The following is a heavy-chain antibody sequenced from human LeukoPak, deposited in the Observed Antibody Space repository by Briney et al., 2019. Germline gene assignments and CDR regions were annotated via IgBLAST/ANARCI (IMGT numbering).Heavy chain of an antibody. V-gene: IGHV1-2*02. D-gene: IGHD3-16*02. Sequence: ASVKVSCKASGYTFTDYYMHWVRQAPGQGLEWMGWINPNSRGTDSAQKFQGRFSMTRDTSISTAYMELSRLRSDDTAMYYCARDKLGLGELSLYDQWGQGTLVTVFS. CDR3: ARDKLGLGELSLYDQ. CDR2: INPNSRGT. J-gene: IGHJ5*02. CDR1: GYTFTDYY.